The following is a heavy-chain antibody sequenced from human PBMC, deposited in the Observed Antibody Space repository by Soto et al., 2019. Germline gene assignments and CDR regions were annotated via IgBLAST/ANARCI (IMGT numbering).Heavy chain of an antibody. V-gene: IGHV1-18*01. CDR3: ARVGPYSSSWYEAHFDY. CDR2: ISAYNGNT. Sequence: ASVKVSCKASGYTFTSYGISWVRQAPGQGLEWMGWISAYNGNTNYAQKLQGRVTMTTDTSTSKAYMELRSLRSDDTAVYYCARVGPYSSSWYEAHFDYWGQGTLVTVSS. CDR1: GYTFTSYG. J-gene: IGHJ4*02. D-gene: IGHD6-13*01.